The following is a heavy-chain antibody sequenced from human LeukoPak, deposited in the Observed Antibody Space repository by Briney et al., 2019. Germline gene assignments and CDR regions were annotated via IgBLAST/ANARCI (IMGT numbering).Heavy chain of an antibody. J-gene: IGHJ4*02. CDR3: ARDMVRGVFDY. CDR1: GGSISSGSYY. D-gene: IGHD3-10*01. V-gene: IGHV4-39*07. CDR2: INHSGST. Sequence: PSETLSLTCTVSGGSISSGSYYWSWIRQPPGKGLEWIGEINHSGSTNYNPSLKSRVTISVDTSKNQFSLKLSSVTAADTAVYYCARDMVRGVFDYWGQGTLVTVSS.